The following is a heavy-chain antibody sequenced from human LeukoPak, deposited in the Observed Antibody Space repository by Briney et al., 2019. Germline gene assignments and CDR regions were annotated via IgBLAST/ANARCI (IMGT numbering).Heavy chain of an antibody. CDR1: GYTFTGYY. CDR3: ASTPTLSIAAAGTGVFSNWFDP. CDR2: INPNSGGT. Sequence: ASVKVSCKASGYTFTGYYMHWVRQAPGQGLEWMGWINPNSGGTNYAQKFQGRVTMTRDTSISTAYMELSRLRSDDTAVYYCASTPTLSIAAAGTGVFSNWFDPWGQGTLVTVSS. J-gene: IGHJ5*02. V-gene: IGHV1-2*02. D-gene: IGHD6-13*01.